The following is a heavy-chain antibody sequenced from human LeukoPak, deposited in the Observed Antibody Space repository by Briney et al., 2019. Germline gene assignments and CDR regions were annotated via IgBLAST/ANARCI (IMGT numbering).Heavy chain of an antibody. CDR3: AVSGYDLGIIVY. CDR1: GFTFSDYY. V-gene: IGHV3-11*01. D-gene: IGHD5-12*01. Sequence: GGSLRLSCAASGFTFSDYYMSWIRQAPGKELEWVSYISSSGSTIYYADSVKGRFTISRDNAKNLLYLQMNSLRAEDTAVYYCAVSGYDLGIIVYWGQGTLVTVSS. J-gene: IGHJ4*02. CDR2: ISSSGSTI.